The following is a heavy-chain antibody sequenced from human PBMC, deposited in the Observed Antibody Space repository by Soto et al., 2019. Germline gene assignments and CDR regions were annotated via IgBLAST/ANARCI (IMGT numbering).Heavy chain of an antibody. J-gene: IGHJ4*02. CDR2: IKHDGTEK. D-gene: IGHD3-3*01. V-gene: IGHV3-7*03. CDR1: GFTFSNYW. Sequence: EVQLVESGGGLVQPGGSLILSCAASGFTFSNYWMSWVRQAPGQGLEWVANIKHDGTEKYYVDSVKGRFTISRDNAKNSLSLPMNSLRAEDTAVYYCARARDFWITYFDSWGQGTLVTVSS. CDR3: ARARDFWITYFDS.